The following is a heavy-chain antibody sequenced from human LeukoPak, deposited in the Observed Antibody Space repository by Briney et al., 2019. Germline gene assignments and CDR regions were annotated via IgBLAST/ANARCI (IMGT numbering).Heavy chain of an antibody. CDR2: ITSGGTI. V-gene: IGHV3-48*02. Sequence: GESLRLSCAASGFTFSSYGMSWVRQAPGKGLEWLSHITSGGTIYYADSVKGRFTISRDNAENSLYLQMNSLRDEDTAVYYCARAMRSGYDYWGQGTLVTVSS. D-gene: IGHD5-12*01. CDR3: ARAMRSGYDY. J-gene: IGHJ4*02. CDR1: GFTFSSYG.